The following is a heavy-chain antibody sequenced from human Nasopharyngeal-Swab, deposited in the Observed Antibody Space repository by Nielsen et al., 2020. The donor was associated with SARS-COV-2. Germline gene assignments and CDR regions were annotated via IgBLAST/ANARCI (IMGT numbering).Heavy chain of an antibody. D-gene: IGHD3-3*01. V-gene: IGHV4-59*01. Sequence: SETLSLTFTFSGGSISSSYWSWIRQPPGKGLEWIGYIYYSGSTNYNPSLKSRVTISVDTSKNQFSLKLSSVTAADTAVYYCARGGGREYDFWSGYYGMDVWGQGTTVTVSS. CDR1: GGSISSSY. CDR2: IYYSGST. J-gene: IGHJ6*02. CDR3: ARGGGREYDFWSGYYGMDV.